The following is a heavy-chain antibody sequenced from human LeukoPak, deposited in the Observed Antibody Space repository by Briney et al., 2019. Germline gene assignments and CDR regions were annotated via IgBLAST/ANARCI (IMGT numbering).Heavy chain of an antibody. D-gene: IGHD5-18*01. CDR1: GGSISSYY. CDR3: ARGPALSVYSYGYYYFDY. CDR2: IYYSGST. J-gene: IGHJ4*02. Sequence: TSETLSLTCTVSGGSISSYYWSWIRQPPGKGLEWIGYIYYSGSTNYNPSLKSRVTISVDTSKNQFSLKLSSVTAADTAVYYGARGPALSVYSYGYYYFDYWGQGTLVTVSS. V-gene: IGHV4-59*08.